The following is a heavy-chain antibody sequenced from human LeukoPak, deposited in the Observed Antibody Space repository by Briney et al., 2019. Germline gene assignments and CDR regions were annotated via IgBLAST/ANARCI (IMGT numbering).Heavy chain of an antibody. CDR1: GGSIGGDH. CDR3: ARAVTGTSMVDY. J-gene: IGHJ4*02. D-gene: IGHD6-19*01. V-gene: IGHV4-59*08. Sequence: SETLSLTCTISGGSIGGDHWSWIRQAPGKGLEWIGYISYTGSTSYNPSLGNRVTISLHTSENQFSLRLTSVTAADTAVYYCARAVTGTSMVDYWGQGTLVAVSS. CDR2: ISYTGST.